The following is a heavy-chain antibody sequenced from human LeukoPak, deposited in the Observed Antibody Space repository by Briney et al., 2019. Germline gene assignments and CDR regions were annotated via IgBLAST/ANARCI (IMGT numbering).Heavy chain of an antibody. CDR1: GFIVSGNF. CDR3: ARRGHGYGSPFDY. V-gene: IGHV3-66*04. Sequence: GSLRLSCAASGFIVSGNFMSWVRQAPGKVLEWVSMIYSGGSTYCADSVKGRFTISRDNSKNTLDLQMNSLRAEDTAVYYCARRGHGYGSPFDYWGQGSLVTVSS. D-gene: IGHD5-18*01. J-gene: IGHJ4*02. CDR2: IYSGGST.